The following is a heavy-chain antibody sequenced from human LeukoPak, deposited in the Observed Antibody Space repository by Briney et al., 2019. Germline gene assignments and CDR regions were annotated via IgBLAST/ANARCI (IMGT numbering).Heavy chain of an antibody. V-gene: IGHV4-61*01. Sequence: PSETLSLTCTASGGSISSGSYYWSWIRQPPGKGLEWIGYIYYSGSTNYNPSLKSRVTISVDTSKSQFSLKLRSVTAADTAVYYCARGRIAVAGTLGPGSGWGQGTLVTVSS. CDR2: IYYSGST. CDR3: ARGRIAVAGTLGPGSG. J-gene: IGHJ4*02. D-gene: IGHD6-19*01. CDR1: GGSISSGSYY.